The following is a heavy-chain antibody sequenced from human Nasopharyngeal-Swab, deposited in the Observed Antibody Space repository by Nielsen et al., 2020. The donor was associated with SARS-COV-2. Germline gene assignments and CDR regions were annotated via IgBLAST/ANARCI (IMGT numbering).Heavy chain of an antibody. D-gene: IGHD4-17*01. CDR3: AIHYGDYAESRARFDY. CDR2: INHRGST. V-gene: IGHV4-34*01. Sequence: IRQPPGKGLEWIGEINHRGSTNYNPSLKMRVTISVGTSKNHFPLKLSSGTAADTSVYYCAIHYGDYAESRARFDYWGQGTLVTVSS. J-gene: IGHJ4*02.